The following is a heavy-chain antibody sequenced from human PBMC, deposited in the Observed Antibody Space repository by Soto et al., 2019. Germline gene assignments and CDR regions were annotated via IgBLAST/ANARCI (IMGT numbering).Heavy chain of an antibody. V-gene: IGHV3-72*01. CDR1: GFTFSDHY. D-gene: IGHD3-9*01. CDR2: TRNKANSYST. CDR3: ARVALSGETGKYSDY. J-gene: IGHJ4*02. Sequence: EVQLVESGGGLVQPGGSLRLSCAASGFTFSDHYMDWVRQAPGKGLEWVGRTRNKANSYSTEYAASAKGRFTISRADYKNSLYLQMNSLTAEDTAVYYCARVALSGETGKYSDYWGEGPLVNVSS.